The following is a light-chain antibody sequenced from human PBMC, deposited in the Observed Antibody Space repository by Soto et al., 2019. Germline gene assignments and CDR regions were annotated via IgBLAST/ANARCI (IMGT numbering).Light chain of an antibody. J-gene: IGKJ4*01. CDR2: GAS. V-gene: IGKV1-12*01. CDR1: QGVSTW. CDR3: KQAHSFPLT. Sequence: DIQMTQFPSSVSASVGDRVTITCRASQGVSTWVAWYQQKPGKAPKVLIYGASNLQSAVPSRFSGSGSGPDFTLTIRSLQPEDFATYYCKQAHSFPLTFGGGTKVEI.